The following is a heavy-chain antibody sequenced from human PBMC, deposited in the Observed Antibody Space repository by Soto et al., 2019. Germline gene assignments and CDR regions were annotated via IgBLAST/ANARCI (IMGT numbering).Heavy chain of an antibody. J-gene: IGHJ5*02. CDR1: GGSISSYY. D-gene: IGHD3-10*01. V-gene: IGHV4-59*08. Sequence: PSETLSLTCTVSGGSISSYYWSWIRQPPGKGLEWIGYIYYSGSTNYNPSLKSRVTISVDTSKNQFSLKLSSVTAADTAVYYCARHRNRWFGELFANWFDPWGQGTLVTVSS. CDR3: ARHRNRWFGELFANWFDP. CDR2: IYYSGST.